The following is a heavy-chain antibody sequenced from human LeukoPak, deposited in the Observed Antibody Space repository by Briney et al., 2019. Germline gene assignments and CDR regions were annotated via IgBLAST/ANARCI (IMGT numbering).Heavy chain of an antibody. CDR3: ARGYSGYDSYYFDY. CDR1: GFTFTSYD. Sequence: SVKVSCKASGFTFTSYDINWVRQASGQGLEWMGGIIPIFGTANYAQKFQGRVTITADESTSTAYMELSSLGSEDTAVYYCARGYSGYDSYYFDYWGQGTLVTVSS. D-gene: IGHD5-12*01. V-gene: IGHV1-69*13. J-gene: IGHJ4*02. CDR2: IIPIFGTA.